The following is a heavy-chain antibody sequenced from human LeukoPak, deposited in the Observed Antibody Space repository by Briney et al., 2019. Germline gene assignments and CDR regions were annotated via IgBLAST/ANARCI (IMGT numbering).Heavy chain of an antibody. Sequence: PSQTLSLTCTVSGGPISSGDYYWSWIRQPPGKGLEWIGYIYYSGSSFYNPSLKSRLTISVDTSKNHFSLNLSSVTAADTAVYYCARRNDPYYFDYWGQGTLVTVSS. CDR3: ARRNDPYYFDY. J-gene: IGHJ4*02. CDR2: IYYSGSS. V-gene: IGHV4-30-4*08. D-gene: IGHD3-16*01. CDR1: GGPISSGDYY.